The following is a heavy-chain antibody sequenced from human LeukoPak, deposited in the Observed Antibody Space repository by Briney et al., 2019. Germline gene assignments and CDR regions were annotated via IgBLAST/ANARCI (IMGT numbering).Heavy chain of an antibody. CDR1: GGSIITNY. CDR2: IHSSGNT. J-gene: IGHJ4*02. V-gene: IGHV4-4*07. Sequence: SETLSLTCTVSGGSIITNYWKWIRQPAGKGLEWIGRIHSSGNTNSNPSLRSRISMSVDTSKNQFSLKLSSVTAADSAVYYCARDTGLARLGPQFDFWGQGALVTVSS. CDR3: ARDTGLARLGPQFDF. D-gene: IGHD1-1*01.